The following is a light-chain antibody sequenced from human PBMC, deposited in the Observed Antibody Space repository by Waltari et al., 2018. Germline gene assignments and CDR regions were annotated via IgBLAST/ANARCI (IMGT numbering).Light chain of an antibody. J-gene: IGKJ2*01. Sequence: DIKMTQSPSSLSASVGDTVTITCRASQSVSRYLNWYQQRPGGAPNLLIYLTSNLQGGVPSRYSGSGSGTDFTLTIDSLQPEDFATYYCQQSDGIPFTFGQGTKLEVK. CDR1: QSVSRY. CDR3: QQSDGIPFT. V-gene: IGKV1-39*01. CDR2: LTS.